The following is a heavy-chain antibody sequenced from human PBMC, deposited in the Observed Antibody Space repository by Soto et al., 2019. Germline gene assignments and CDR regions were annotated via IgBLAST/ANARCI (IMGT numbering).Heavy chain of an antibody. J-gene: IGHJ4*02. CDR1: GYTFTSYG. Sequence: GASVKVSCKASGYTFTSYGISWVRQAPGQGLEWMGWISAYNGNTNYAQKLQGRVTMTTDTSTSTAYMELRSLRSDDTAVYYCARDRYCSGGSCYAYPIRLDYWGQGTLVTVSS. V-gene: IGHV1-18*01. CDR2: ISAYNGNT. D-gene: IGHD2-15*01. CDR3: ARDRYCSGGSCYAYPIRLDY.